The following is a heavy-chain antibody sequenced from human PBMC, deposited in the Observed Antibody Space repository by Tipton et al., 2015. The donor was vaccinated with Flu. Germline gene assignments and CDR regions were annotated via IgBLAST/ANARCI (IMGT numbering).Heavy chain of an antibody. CDR3: ARMRARDCTLGACYLWYFDL. J-gene: IGHJ2*01. Sequence: GLVKPSETLSLSCNVAGASVSSGTYYWSWIRQSPGKGLEWIGHFDFSGTTNHNPSLKSRVTISLDTSKNQFSLKLRSVTAADTAVYYCARMRARDCTLGACYLWYFDLWGRGTLVTVSS. CDR1: GASVSSGTYY. V-gene: IGHV4-61*01. D-gene: IGHD2-21*02. CDR2: FDFSGTT.